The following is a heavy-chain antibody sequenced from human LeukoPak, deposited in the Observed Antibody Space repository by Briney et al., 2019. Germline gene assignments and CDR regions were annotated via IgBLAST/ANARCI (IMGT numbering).Heavy chain of an antibody. CDR1: GYTFTSYY. D-gene: IGHD3-22*01. Sequence: GASVKVSCKASGYTFTSYYMHWARQAPGQGLEWMGIINPSGGSTTYAQKFQGRVTMTRDTSTSTVYMELSSLRSEDTAAYYCATDGRSYDSSAYYYFDYWGQGTLVTVSS. CDR3: ATDGRSYDSSAYYYFDY. V-gene: IGHV1-46*01. J-gene: IGHJ4*02. CDR2: INPSGGST.